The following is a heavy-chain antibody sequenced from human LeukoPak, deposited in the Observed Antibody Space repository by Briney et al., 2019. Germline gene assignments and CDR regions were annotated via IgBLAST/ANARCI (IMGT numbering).Heavy chain of an antibody. J-gene: IGHJ6*03. CDR3: ARGGSYYDFRSGYYDYYYYMDV. D-gene: IGHD3-3*01. CDR2: IYDSGST. V-gene: IGHV4-59*01. CDR1: GGSISSYY. Sequence: PSETLSLTCSVSGGSISSYYWSWIRQSPGKGLEWIGYIYDSGSTSYNPSLQSRVTISIDTSKNQFSLRLTSVTAADTAVYYCARGGSYYDFRSGYYDYYYYMDVWGKGTTVTVSS.